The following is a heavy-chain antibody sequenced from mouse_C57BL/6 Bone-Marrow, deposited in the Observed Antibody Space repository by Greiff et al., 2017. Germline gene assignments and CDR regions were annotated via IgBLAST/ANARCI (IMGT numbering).Heavy chain of an antibody. V-gene: IGHV1-81*01. CDR3: ARSDGYYGFAY. CDR2: VYPRSGNT. Sequence: VQLQQSGAELARPGASVKLSCKASGYTFTSYGISWVKQRTGQGLEWIGEVYPRSGNTYYNEKFKGKATLTADKSSSTAYMELRSLTSEDSAVYFCARSDGYYGFAYWGQGTLVTVSA. J-gene: IGHJ3*01. CDR1: GYTFTSYG. D-gene: IGHD2-3*01.